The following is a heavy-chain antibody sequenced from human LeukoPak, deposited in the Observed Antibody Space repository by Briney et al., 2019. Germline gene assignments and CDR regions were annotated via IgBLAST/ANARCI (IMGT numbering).Heavy chain of an antibody. CDR3: ARHRLFDTTGYYYDFDY. CDR1: GGSISSSSYY. J-gene: IGHJ4*02. Sequence: SETLSLTCTVSGGSISSSSYYWGWIRQPPGKGLEWIGSIYYSGSTYYNPSLKSRVTISVDTSKNQFSLRLRSVTAADTAVYYCARHRLFDTTGYYYDFDYWGQGTLVTVSS. D-gene: IGHD3-22*01. V-gene: IGHV4-39*01. CDR2: IYYSGST.